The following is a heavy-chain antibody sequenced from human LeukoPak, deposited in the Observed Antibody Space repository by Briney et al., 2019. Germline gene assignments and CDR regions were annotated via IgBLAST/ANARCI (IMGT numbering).Heavy chain of an antibody. CDR3: AAFGDTAYPYNWFDP. D-gene: IGHD5-18*01. V-gene: IGHV3-7*01. CDR2: IKQDGSEK. CDR1: GFTFSSYW. Sequence: GGSLRLSCAASGFTFSSYWMSWVRQAPGKGLEWVANIKQDGSEKYYVDSVKGRFTISRDNAKNSLYLQMNSLRAEDTAVYYCAAFGDTAYPYNWFDPWGQGTLVTVSS. J-gene: IGHJ5*02.